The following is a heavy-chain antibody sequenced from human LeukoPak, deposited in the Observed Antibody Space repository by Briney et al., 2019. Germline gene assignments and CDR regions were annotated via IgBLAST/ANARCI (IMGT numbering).Heavy chain of an antibody. Sequence: GGSMRLSCAASGFTFSSYSMNWVRQASGKGLEWVSSISSSSSHIYYADSVKGRFTISRDNAKTSLYLRMNSLRAEDTAVYYCARVEYSSSSGYYFDYWGQGTLVTVSS. V-gene: IGHV3-21*01. CDR3: ARVEYSSSSGYYFDY. CDR2: ISSSSSHI. J-gene: IGHJ4*02. D-gene: IGHD6-6*01. CDR1: GFTFSSYS.